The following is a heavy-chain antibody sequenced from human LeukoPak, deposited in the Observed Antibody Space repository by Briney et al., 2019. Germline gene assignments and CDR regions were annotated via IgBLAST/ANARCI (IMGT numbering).Heavy chain of an antibody. Sequence: QSGGSLRLSCAASGFTFSSYGMHWVRQAPGKGLEWVAFIRYDGSNKYYADSVKGRFTISRDNSKNTLYLQMNSLRAEDTAVYYCAKVDTAMVKVYYYYYYMDVWGKGTTVTISS. V-gene: IGHV3-30*02. J-gene: IGHJ6*03. CDR1: GFTFSSYG. CDR3: AKVDTAMVKVYYYYYYMDV. CDR2: IRYDGSNK. D-gene: IGHD5-18*01.